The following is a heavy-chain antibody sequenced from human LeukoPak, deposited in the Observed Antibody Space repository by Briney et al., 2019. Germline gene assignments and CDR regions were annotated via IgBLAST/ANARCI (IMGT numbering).Heavy chain of an antibody. CDR1: GFTVSRNY. CDR2: IYSGGST. Sequence: PGGSLRLSCAACGFTVSRNYMTWVRQAPGKGLEWVSVIYSGGSTYYADSVKGRFTISRDNSKNTLYLQMNSLRAEDTAVYYCASGRTVTTFDYWGQGTLVTVSS. CDR3: ASGRTVTTFDY. J-gene: IGHJ4*02. D-gene: IGHD4-17*01. V-gene: IGHV3-53*01.